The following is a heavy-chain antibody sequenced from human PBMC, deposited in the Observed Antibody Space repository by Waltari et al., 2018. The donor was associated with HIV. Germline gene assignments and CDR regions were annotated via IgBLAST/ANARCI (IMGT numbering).Heavy chain of an antibody. Sequence: QVQLVQSGAEVRKPGASVKVSCKASGYTFTGYYLPWLRQAPGQVLEWMGRINPNRGGTNYAQKFQARVTMTRDTSIGAAYMELSSLRPNDTAVYYCARVTTVTGDSYFYYGMDVWGQGTTVTVSS. V-gene: IGHV1-2*06. CDR2: INPNRGGT. CDR1: GYTFTGYY. J-gene: IGHJ6*02. D-gene: IGHD4-17*01. CDR3: ARVTTVTGDSYFYYGMDV.